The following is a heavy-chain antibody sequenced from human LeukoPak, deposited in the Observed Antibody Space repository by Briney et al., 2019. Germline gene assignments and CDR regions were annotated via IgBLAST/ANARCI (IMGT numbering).Heavy chain of an antibody. V-gene: IGHV3-66*01. D-gene: IGHD6-13*01. CDR2: IYSGGST. J-gene: IGHJ4*02. CDR3: AKDRKTGYSSSWYGYFDY. Sequence: GGSLRLSCAASGLTVSTNYMSWVRQAPGKGLEWVSVIYSGGSTYYADSVKGRFTISRDNSKNTLYLQMNSLRAEDTAVYYCAKDRKTGYSSSWYGYFDYWGQGTLVTVSS. CDR1: GLTVSTNY.